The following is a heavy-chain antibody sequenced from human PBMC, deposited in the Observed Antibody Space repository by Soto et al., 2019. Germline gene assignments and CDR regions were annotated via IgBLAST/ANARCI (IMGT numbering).Heavy chain of an antibody. V-gene: IGHV4-34*01. CDR1: GGSFSGYY. Sequence: QVQLQQWGAGLLKPSETLSLTCAVYGGSFSGYYWTWIRQPPGKGLEWIGEINDSGGTDYNPSLKSRVTISLDTSKNQLSLKLSSVTAADTAVYSCARGRKGFSSSCYVDWGQGTLVTVSS. D-gene: IGHD6-13*01. J-gene: IGHJ4*02. CDR2: INDSGGT. CDR3: ARGRKGFSSSCYVD.